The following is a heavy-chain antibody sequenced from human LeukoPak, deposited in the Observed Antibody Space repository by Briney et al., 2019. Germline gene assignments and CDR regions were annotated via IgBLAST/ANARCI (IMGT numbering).Heavy chain of an antibody. J-gene: IGHJ4*02. CDR2: INPNSGT. CDR1: GYTFTGYY. Sequence: ASVKVSCKASGYTFTGYYMHWVRQAPGQGLDWMGWINPNSGTHYAQKFQGRVTMTRDTSISTAYMELTSLRSDDTAVYYCAKDTGNFNLGDHWGQGTQVSVSS. D-gene: IGHD5-18*01. V-gene: IGHV1-2*02. CDR3: AKDTGNFNLGDH.